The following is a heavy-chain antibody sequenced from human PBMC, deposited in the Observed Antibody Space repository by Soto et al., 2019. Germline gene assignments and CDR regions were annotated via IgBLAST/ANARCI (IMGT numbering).Heavy chain of an antibody. Sequence: QITLKESGPTLVKPTQTLTLTCTFSGFSFGVSGVGVGWIRQPPGRALEWLGLVFWNDDKRYSPSLVSRLTLTKDTSNNQVVLTVTNLDPGDTGTYYCARAYTYDFDHWGQGTLVTVSS. CDR2: VFWNDDK. CDR3: ARAYTYDFDH. V-gene: IGHV2-5*01. D-gene: IGHD2-21*01. J-gene: IGHJ4*02. CDR1: GFSFGVSGVG.